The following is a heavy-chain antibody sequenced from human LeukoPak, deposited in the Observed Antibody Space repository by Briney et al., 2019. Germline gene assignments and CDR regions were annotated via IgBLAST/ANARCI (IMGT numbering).Heavy chain of an antibody. Sequence: GGSLRLSCAASGFTFSDYYMSWIRQAPGKGLEWVSYISRSGDSIYYADSVKGRFTISRDNSKNTLYLQMNSLRAEDTAVYYCAKARIRYFDWFDAFDIWGQGTMVTVSS. J-gene: IGHJ3*02. D-gene: IGHD3-9*01. CDR1: GFTFSDYY. V-gene: IGHV3-11*01. CDR3: AKARIRYFDWFDAFDI. CDR2: ISRSGDSI.